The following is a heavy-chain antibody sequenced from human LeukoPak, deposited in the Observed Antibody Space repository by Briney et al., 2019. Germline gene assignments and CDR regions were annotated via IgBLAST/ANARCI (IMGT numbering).Heavy chain of an antibody. CDR2: ITGRSDKT. Sequence: PGGSLRLSCAASGLNFNKYDMTWARQAPGKGLEWVSTITGRSDKTYYTDSVKGRFVTSRDNSKDALYLQMHSLRAEDTALYYCAKGGWLDDLGQAALVTVCS. J-gene: IGHJ4*02. V-gene: IGHV3-23*01. D-gene: IGHD6-19*01. CDR3: AKGGWLDD. CDR1: GLNFNKYD.